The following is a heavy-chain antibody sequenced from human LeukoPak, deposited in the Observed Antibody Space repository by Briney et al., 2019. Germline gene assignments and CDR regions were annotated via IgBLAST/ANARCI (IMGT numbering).Heavy chain of an antibody. V-gene: IGHV3-64*01. D-gene: IGHD4-17*01. CDR1: GFTFSSYA. J-gene: IGHJ3*02. CDR2: ISSNGGST. CDR3: ARRPYGDYEGGAFDI. Sequence: PGGSLRLSCAASGFTFSSYAMHWVRQAPGKGLEYVSAISSNGGSTYYANSVKGRFTISRDNAKNSLYLQMNSLRAEDTAVYYCARRPYGDYEGGAFDIWGQGTMVTVSS.